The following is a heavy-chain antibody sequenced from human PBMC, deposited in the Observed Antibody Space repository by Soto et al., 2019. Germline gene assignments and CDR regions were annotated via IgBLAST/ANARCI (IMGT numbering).Heavy chain of an antibody. J-gene: IGHJ4*02. Sequence: EVQLLESGGGLVQPGGSLRLSCAASGFTFSSYAMSWVRQAPGKGLEWVSAISGSGGSTYYADSVKGRFTISRDNSKNTLYLKINSLRAEDTAVYYCAKDLPQYGGYEGGGGYYFDYWGQGTLVTVSS. V-gene: IGHV3-23*01. D-gene: IGHD5-12*01. CDR2: ISGSGGST. CDR1: GFTFSSYA. CDR3: AKDLPQYGGYEGGGGYYFDY.